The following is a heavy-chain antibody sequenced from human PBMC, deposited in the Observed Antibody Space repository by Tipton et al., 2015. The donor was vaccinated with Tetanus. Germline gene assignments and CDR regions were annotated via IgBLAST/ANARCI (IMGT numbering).Heavy chain of an antibody. J-gene: IGHJ4*02. V-gene: IGHV3-66*01. CDR1: GFTVSSNY. Sequence: QLVQSGGGLVQPGGSLRLSCAASGFTVSSNYMSWVRQAPGKGLEWVSVIFSGGTTYYADSVKGRFTISRDNSKNTLYLQMNSLRAEDTAVYYCARERGDYGDYATFDYWGQGTLVTVSS. D-gene: IGHD4-17*01. CDR2: IFSGGTT. CDR3: ARERGDYGDYATFDY.